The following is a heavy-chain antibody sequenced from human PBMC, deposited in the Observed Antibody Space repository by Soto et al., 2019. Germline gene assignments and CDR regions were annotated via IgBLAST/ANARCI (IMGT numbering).Heavy chain of an antibody. Sequence: EVHLVESGGGLGQPGGSLRLSCAASGFTFSSYWMCWVRQAPGKGLEWVANIKQDGSEKYYVDSVKGRFTISRDNPKNSLYLQLNSLRAEDTAVYYCARDLISATGFDYWGQGTLVTVSS. D-gene: IGHD2-15*01. V-gene: IGHV3-7*05. CDR1: GFTFSSYW. J-gene: IGHJ4*02. CDR3: ARDLISATGFDY. CDR2: IKQDGSEK.